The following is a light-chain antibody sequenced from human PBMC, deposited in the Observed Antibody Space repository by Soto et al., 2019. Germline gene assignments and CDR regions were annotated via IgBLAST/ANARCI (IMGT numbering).Light chain of an antibody. CDR1: ESVTSS. CDR3: QQRSNWPSLT. Sequence: EIVMTQSPATLSVSPGDRATLSCRASESVTSSLAWYQQKPGQPPRLLIYAASTRATDVPARFSGGGSETDFTLTISSLEPEDSAVYYCQQRSNWPSLTFGGGTKVDIK. V-gene: IGKV3-11*01. J-gene: IGKJ4*01. CDR2: AAS.